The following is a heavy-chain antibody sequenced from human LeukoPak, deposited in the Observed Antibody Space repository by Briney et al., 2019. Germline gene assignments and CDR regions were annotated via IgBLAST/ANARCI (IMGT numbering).Heavy chain of an antibody. CDR2: FDPEDGET. V-gene: IGHV1-24*01. CDR1: GYTLTELS. Sequence: GASVKVSCKVPGYTLTELSMHWVRQAPGKGLEWMGGFDPEDGETIYAQKFQGRVTMTEDTSTDTAYMELSSLRSEDTAVYYCATVGPYGSGSYYFYFDYWGRGTLVTVSS. D-gene: IGHD3-10*01. CDR3: ATVGPYGSGSYYFYFDY. J-gene: IGHJ4*02.